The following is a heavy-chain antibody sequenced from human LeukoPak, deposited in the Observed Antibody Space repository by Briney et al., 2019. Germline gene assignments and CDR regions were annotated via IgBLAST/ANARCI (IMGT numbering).Heavy chain of an antibody. CDR1: GGSISSSSYY. CDR2: IYYSGST. CDR3: ARQQEGYSYTVNYFDY. V-gene: IGHV4-39*01. D-gene: IGHD5-18*01. J-gene: IGHJ4*02. Sequence: PSETLSLTCTVSGGSISSSSYYWGWIRQPPGKGLEWIGSIYYSGSTYYNPSLKSRVTISVDTSKNQFSLKLSSVTAADTAVYYCARQQEGYSYTVNYFDYWGQGTLVTVSS.